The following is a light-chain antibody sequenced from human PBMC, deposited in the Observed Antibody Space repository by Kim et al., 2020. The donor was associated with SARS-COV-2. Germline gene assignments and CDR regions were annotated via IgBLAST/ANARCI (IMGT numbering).Light chain of an antibody. CDR3: EQYNNRPPLT. CDR1: QGVSSN. J-gene: IGKJ4*01. CDR2: GAY. Sequence: EIVMTQSPATLSVSPGERATLSCRASQGVSSNLAWYQQKPGQAPRFLIYGAYTRATGIPARFSGSGYGTEFTLTISSLQSEDFAVYFCEQYNNRPPLTFGGETEVDIK. V-gene: IGKV3-15*01.